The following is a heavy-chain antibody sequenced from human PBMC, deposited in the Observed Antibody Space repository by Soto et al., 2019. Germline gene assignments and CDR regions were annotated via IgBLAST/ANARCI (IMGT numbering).Heavy chain of an antibody. V-gene: IGHV3-33*01. D-gene: IGHD2-15*01. CDR1: GFTFSSYG. CDR3: ARGGSSCCSYYFDY. J-gene: IGHJ4*02. CDR2: IWYDGSNK. Sequence: GGSLRLSCAASGFTFSSYGMHWVRQAPGKGLEWVAVIWYDGSNKYYADSVKGRFTISRDNSKNTLYLQMNSLRAEDTAVYYCARGGSSCCSYYFDYWGQGTLVTVSS.